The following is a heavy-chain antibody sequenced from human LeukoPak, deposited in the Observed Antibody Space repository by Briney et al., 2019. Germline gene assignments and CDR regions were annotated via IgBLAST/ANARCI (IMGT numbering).Heavy chain of an antibody. Sequence: GAAVPVSCKTSVWTFISYVSTWLGQAPGQGVEWVGWSSGYNGNTVYAQKLQGRVTMTTDTSTSTACMELRSLRSDDTAIYFCATDYKYNWKYGSPLQHWGHGTLVTVSS. D-gene: IGHD1-20*01. CDR3: ATDYKYNWKYGSPLQH. CDR1: VWTFISYV. J-gene: IGHJ1*01. CDR2: SSGYNGNT. V-gene: IGHV1-18*01.